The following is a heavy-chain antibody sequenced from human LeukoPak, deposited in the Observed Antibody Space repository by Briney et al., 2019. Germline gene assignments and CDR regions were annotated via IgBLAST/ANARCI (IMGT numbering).Heavy chain of an antibody. D-gene: IGHD2/OR15-2a*01. V-gene: IGHV3-74*01. CDR1: GNYW. J-gene: IGHJ4*02. CDR2: INSDGSWT. Sequence: GSLRLSCAASGNYWMHWVRQAPGKGLVWVSHINSDGSWTSYADSVKGRFTITKDNAKNTVYLQMNSLRAEDTAVYNCVSFYETYWGRGTLVTVSS. CDR3: VSFYETY.